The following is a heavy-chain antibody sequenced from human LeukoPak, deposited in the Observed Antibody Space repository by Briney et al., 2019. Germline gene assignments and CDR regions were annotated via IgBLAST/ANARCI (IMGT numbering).Heavy chain of an antibody. D-gene: IGHD5-24*01. J-gene: IGHJ4*02. Sequence: GGSLRLPCAASGFTFSSYSMNWVRQAPGKGLEWVSSISSSSSYIYYADSVKGRFTISRDNAKNSLYLQMNSLRAEDTAVYYCARDLRMAYYFDYWGQGTLVTVSS. CDR2: ISSSSSYI. CDR1: GFTFSSYS. V-gene: IGHV3-21*01. CDR3: ARDLRMAYYFDY.